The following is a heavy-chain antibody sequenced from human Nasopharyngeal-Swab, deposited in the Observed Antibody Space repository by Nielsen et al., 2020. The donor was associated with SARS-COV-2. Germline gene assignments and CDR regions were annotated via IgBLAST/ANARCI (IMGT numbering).Heavy chain of an antibody. Sequence: SETLSLTCTVSGGSVSRGSHYWTWIRQPPGKELEWIGYSFDTGNTNYNPSLESRVTMSIDTSKNQFSLKLSSVTAADTAVYYCARDRGDLRKYHFDSWGQGTQIAVSS. CDR1: GGSVSRGSHY. V-gene: IGHV4-61*01. CDR3: ARDRGDLRKYHFDS. CDR2: SFDTGNT. J-gene: IGHJ4*02. D-gene: IGHD2-2*01.